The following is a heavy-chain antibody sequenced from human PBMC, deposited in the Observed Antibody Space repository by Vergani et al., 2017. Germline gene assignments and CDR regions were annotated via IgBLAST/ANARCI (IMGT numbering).Heavy chain of an antibody. J-gene: IGHJ6*02. CDR3: ARHRGWGLVVVAATPWYYYYGMDV. D-gene: IGHD2-15*01. Sequence: EVQLVQSGAEVKKPGESLKISCKGSGYSFTSYWIGWVRQMPGKGLEWMGIIYPGDSDTRYSPSFQGQVTISADKSISTAYLQWSSLKAWDTAMYYCARHRGWGLVVVAATPWYYYYGMDVWGQGTTVTVSS. CDR2: IYPGDSDT. V-gene: IGHV5-51*01. CDR1: GYSFTSYW.